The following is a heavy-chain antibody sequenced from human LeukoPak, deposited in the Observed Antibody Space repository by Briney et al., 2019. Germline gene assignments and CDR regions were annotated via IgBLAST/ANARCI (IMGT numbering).Heavy chain of an antibody. CDR1: GGSISGYY. V-gene: IGHV4-59*01. J-gene: IGHJ4*02. CDR2: TYYSGTT. Sequence: SETLSLTCTVSGGSISGYYWSWIRQPPGKGLEWIAFTYYSGTTNYNPSLKSRVTISLDTSKNQFSLKLISVTAADTAVYYCARGGWGSFDYWGQGTLVTVSS. D-gene: IGHD1-26*01. CDR3: ARGGWGSFDY.